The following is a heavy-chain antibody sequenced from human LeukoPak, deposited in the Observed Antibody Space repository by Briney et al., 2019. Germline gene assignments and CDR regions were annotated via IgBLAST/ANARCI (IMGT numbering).Heavy chain of an antibody. CDR3: ARHSGSYYQPLDY. V-gene: IGHV4-39*01. D-gene: IGHD1-26*01. CDR2: IYYSGGT. J-gene: IGHJ4*02. CDR1: GGSVSSSSYY. Sequence: SETLSLTCSVSGGSVSSSSYYWSWIRQPPGKGLEWIGSIYYSGGTYYNPSLKSRVIISVDTSKNQFSLKVSSVTAADTAVYYCARHSGSYYQPLDYWGQGTLVTVSS.